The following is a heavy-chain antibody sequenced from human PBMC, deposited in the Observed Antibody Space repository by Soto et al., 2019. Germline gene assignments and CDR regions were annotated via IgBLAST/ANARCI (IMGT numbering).Heavy chain of an antibody. CDR1: GFSFSSYS. CDR3: AKDRSVTTEILDY. V-gene: IGHV3-48*02. Sequence: GGSLRLSCAASGFSFSSYSMNWVRQAPGKGLEWVASISTSSKTIYYSDSVKGRFTISRDNAKNSLFLQINSLRDEDTAVYYCAKDRSVTTEILDYWGQGTLVTSPQ. D-gene: IGHD4-17*01. CDR2: ISTSSKTI. J-gene: IGHJ4*02.